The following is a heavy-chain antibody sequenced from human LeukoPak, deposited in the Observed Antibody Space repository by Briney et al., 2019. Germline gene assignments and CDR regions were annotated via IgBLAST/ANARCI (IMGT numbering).Heavy chain of an antibody. V-gene: IGHV3-74*03. Sequence: GGSLRLSCAASGFAFSTYWMHWVRQAPGKGLVWVSRIKSDGSSTTYADFVKGRFTVSRDNAKNTLYLQMNSLRVEDTAVYYCAKSPAGEEYSYGYVPDYWGQGTLVTVSS. D-gene: IGHD5-18*01. J-gene: IGHJ4*02. CDR1: GFAFSTYW. CDR3: AKSPAGEEYSYGYVPDY. CDR2: IKSDGSST.